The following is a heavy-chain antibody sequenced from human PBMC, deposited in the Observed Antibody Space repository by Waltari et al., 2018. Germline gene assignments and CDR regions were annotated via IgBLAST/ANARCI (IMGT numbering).Heavy chain of an antibody. V-gene: IGHV1-69*01. Sequence: GAEVKKPGSSVKVSCKASGGTFSSYAISWVRQAPGQGLEWMGGIIPIFGTANYAQKFQGRVTITADESTSTAYMELSSLRSEDTAVYYCARVSSITMVRGPLYYFDYWGQGTLVTVSS. J-gene: IGHJ4*02. CDR3: ARVSSITMVRGPLYYFDY. CDR1: GGTFSSYA. D-gene: IGHD3-10*01. CDR2: IIPIFGTA.